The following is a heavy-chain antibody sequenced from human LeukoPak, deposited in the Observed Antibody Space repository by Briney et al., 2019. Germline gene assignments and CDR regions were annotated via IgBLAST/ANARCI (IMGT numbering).Heavy chain of an antibody. D-gene: IGHD3-22*01. J-gene: IGHJ4*02. CDR1: GGSISSGSYY. Sequence: PSETLSLTCTVSGGSISSGSYYWSWIRQPAGKGLEWIGRIYTSGSTNYNPSLKSRVTLSVDTSKNQFSLKLSSVTAADTAVYYCARGHYYDSSGYYAVFDYWGQGTLVTVSS. CDR3: ARGHYYDSSGYYAVFDY. V-gene: IGHV4-61*02. CDR2: IYTSGST.